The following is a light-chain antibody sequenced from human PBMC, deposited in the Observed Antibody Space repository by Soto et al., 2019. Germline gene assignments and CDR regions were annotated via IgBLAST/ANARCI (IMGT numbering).Light chain of an antibody. CDR3: QQHSNSPT. J-gene: IGKJ1*01. CDR2: DAS. CDR1: QSVDSNY. Sequence: EILLKQSPCTLALSPGERATLSCRASQSVDSNYLAWYQQKPGHAPSLLIYDASSRATGIPDRLSGSGSGTDFTLTISRLEPEDIPVYYCQQHSNSPTFGQGTKVDIK. V-gene: IGKV3-20*01.